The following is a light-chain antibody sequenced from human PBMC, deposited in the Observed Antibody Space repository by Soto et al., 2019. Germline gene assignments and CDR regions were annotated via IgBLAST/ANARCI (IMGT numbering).Light chain of an antibody. CDR1: QGIRSY. CDR2: GAS. J-gene: IGKJ3*01. V-gene: IGKV1-9*01. Sequence: DIQLTQSPSFLSASVGDRVTITCRASQGIRSYLAWYQQRPGKAPELLIYGASTLRPGGASRFSGSGSGTEFTLPISSLQPDDFATYFCQQLNTFPPFFTFGSGTKVDIK. CDR3: QQLNTFPPFFT.